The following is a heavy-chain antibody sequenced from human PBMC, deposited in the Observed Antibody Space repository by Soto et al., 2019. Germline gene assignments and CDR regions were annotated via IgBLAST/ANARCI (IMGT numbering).Heavy chain of an antibody. V-gene: IGHV3-23*01. D-gene: IGHD3-9*01. CDR2: ISGTGRVT. CDR1: GFTFSSYA. CDR3: AKDVHYDIVTGIEYFDH. Sequence: EVQLLESGGGLVQPGGSLKISCAVSGFTFSSYAMSWVRQAPGKGLEWVSGISGTGRVTTYAESVKGRFTISRDNPKNTLYLEMKSLRAEDTAVYYCAKDVHYDIVTGIEYFDHWGQGTLVTVSS. J-gene: IGHJ1*01.